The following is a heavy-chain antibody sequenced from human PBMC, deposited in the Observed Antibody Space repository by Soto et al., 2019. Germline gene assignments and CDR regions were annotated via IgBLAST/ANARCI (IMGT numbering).Heavy chain of an antibody. CDR1: GFTFSSYE. CDR2: ISSSGSTI. D-gene: IGHD3-9*01. V-gene: IGHV3-48*03. J-gene: IGHJ6*02. CDR3: ARVTYYDILTGYSPYGMDV. Sequence: GGSLILSCAASGFTFSSYEMNWVRQAPGKGLEWVSYISSSGSTIYYADSVKGRFTISRDNAKNSLYLQMNSLRAEDTAVYYCARVTYYDILTGYSPYGMDVWGQGTTVTVSS.